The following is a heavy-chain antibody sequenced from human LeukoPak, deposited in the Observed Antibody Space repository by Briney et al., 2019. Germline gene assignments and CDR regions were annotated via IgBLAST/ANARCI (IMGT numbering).Heavy chain of an antibody. CDR2: VSGSGGST. CDR1: GFTFISYA. D-gene: IGHD6-13*01. V-gene: IGHV3-23*01. CDR3: AKESNSSWNNWFDP. J-gene: IGHJ5*02. Sequence: GGSLRLSCAASGFTFISYAMSWVRQAPGKGLEWVSAVSGSGGSTYYADSVKGRFTISRDNSKNTLYLQMNSLRAEDTAVYYCAKESNSSWNNWFDPWGQGTLVTVSS.